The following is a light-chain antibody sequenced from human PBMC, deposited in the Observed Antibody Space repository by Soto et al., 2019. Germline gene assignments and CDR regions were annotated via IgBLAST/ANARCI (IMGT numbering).Light chain of an antibody. J-gene: IGLJ1*01. CDR2: DVS. CDR1: SSDVGAYNY. CDR3: SSYTSATTDV. V-gene: IGLV2-14*01. Sequence: QSALTQPASVSGSPGQSITISCTGTSSDVGAYNYDSWYQQYPGEAPKVIIYDVSHRPAGVSNRFSGSKSGNTASLTISGLQTQDEADYYCSSYTSATTDVFGTGTRSPS.